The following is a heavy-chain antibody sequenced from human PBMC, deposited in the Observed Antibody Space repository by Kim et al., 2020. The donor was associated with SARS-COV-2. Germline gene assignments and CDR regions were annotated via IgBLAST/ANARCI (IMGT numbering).Heavy chain of an antibody. J-gene: IGHJ4*02. D-gene: IGHD6-13*01. V-gene: IGHV3-33*06. CDR3: AKDYGIRYSSSWWVFDY. CDR1: GFTFSSYG. CDR2: IWYDGSNK. Sequence: GGSLRLSCAASGFTFSSYGMHWVRQAPGKGLEWVAVIWYDGSNKYYADSVKGRFTISRDNSKNTLYLQMNSLRAEDTAVYYCAKDYGIRYSSSWWVFDYWGQGTLVTVSS.